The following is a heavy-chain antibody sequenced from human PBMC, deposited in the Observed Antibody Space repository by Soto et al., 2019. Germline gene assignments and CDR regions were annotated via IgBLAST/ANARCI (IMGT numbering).Heavy chain of an antibody. D-gene: IGHD3-22*01. J-gene: IGHJ4*02. CDR1: GFTFSSYG. Sequence: QVQLVESGGGVVQPGRSLRLSCAASGFTFSSYGMHWVRQAPGKGLEWVAVISYDGSNKYYADSVQGRFTISRDNSKNTLYLQMNSLRAEDTAVYYCTKRGHYYDSSGYYSGGGPGYYDYWGQGTLVTVSS. CDR3: TKRGHYYDSSGYYSGGGPGYYDY. V-gene: IGHV3-30*18. CDR2: ISYDGSNK.